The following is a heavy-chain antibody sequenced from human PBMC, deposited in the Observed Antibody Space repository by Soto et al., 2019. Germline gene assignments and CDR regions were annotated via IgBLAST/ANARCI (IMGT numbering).Heavy chain of an antibody. CDR1: GYTFTGYY. D-gene: IGHD4-4*01. Sequence: GASVKVSCKASGYTFTGYYMHWVRQAPGQGLEWMGWINPNSGGTNYAQKFQGRVTMTRDTSISTAYMELSRLRSDDTAVYYCARLLKPDYSNYRYYGMDVWGQGTTVTVSS. V-gene: IGHV1-2*02. J-gene: IGHJ6*02. CDR3: ARLLKPDYSNYRYYGMDV. CDR2: INPNSGGT.